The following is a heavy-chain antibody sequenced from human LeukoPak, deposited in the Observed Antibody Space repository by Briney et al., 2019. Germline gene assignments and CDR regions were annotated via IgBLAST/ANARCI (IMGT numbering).Heavy chain of an antibody. CDR3: AKLYLLDAFDI. D-gene: IGHD2-2*02. Sequence: PGGSLRLSCAASGFILNNYGVHWVRQAPGKGLEWVAVISYDGRYTYYADSVKGRFTISRDNSKNTLYLQMNSLRAEDTAVYYCAKLYLLDAFDIWGQGTMVTVSS. J-gene: IGHJ3*02. CDR2: ISYDGRYT. CDR1: GFILNNYG. V-gene: IGHV3-30*18.